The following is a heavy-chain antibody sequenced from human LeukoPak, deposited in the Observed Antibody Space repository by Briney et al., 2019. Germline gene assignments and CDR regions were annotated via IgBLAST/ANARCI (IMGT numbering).Heavy chain of an antibody. CDR2: ISYDGSNK. Sequence: GRSLRLSCAASGFTFSRYGMHWVREAPGKGLERGAVISYDGSNKYYADSVKGRFTISRDNSKNTLYLQMNSLRAEDTAEYYCAKDFSMVRGVISDNFDYWGQGTLVTVSS. CDR1: GFTFSRYG. CDR3: AKDFSMVRGVISDNFDY. J-gene: IGHJ4*02. V-gene: IGHV3-30*18. D-gene: IGHD3-10*01.